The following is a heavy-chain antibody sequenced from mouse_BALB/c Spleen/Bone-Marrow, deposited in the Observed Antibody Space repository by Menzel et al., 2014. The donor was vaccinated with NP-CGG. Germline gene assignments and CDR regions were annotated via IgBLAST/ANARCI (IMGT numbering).Heavy chain of an antibody. CDR2: IRNKAYGYTT. J-gene: IGHJ4*01. V-gene: IGHV7-3*02. CDR1: GFTFTDYY. Sequence: DVKLVESGGGLVQPGGSLRLSCTTSGFTFTDYYMSWVRQPPGKALEWLAFIRNKAYGYTTEYSASVRGRFTISRDNSQSILYLQMNTLRAEDSATYYCARFPMDYWGQGTSATVSS. CDR3: ARFPMDY.